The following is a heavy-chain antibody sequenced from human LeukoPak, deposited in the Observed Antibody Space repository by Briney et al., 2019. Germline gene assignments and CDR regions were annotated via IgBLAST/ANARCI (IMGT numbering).Heavy chain of an antibody. CDR1: GYTFTSYD. J-gene: IGHJ6*02. CDR2: MNPNSGNT. V-gene: IGHV1-8*01. Sequence: ASVKVSCKASGYTFTSYDINWVRQATGQGLKWMGWMNPNSGNTGYAQKFQGRVTITADESTSTAYMELSSLRSEDTAVYYCARDLYCSSTSCYAGGYYYYGMDVWGQGTTVTVSS. D-gene: IGHD2-2*01. CDR3: ARDLYCSSTSCYAGGYYYYGMDV.